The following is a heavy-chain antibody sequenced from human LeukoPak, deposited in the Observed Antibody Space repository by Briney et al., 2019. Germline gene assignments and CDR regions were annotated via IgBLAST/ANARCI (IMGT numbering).Heavy chain of an antibody. D-gene: IGHD3-22*01. CDR1: GESITSYY. CDR2: IYYTGSS. V-gene: IGHV4-59*12. CDR3: ARDKYYYDSSGSIRFDY. Sequence: SETLSLTCIVSGESITSYYWSWIRQPPGKGLEWIGYIYYTGSSKYNPSLKSRVTISVDTSKNQFSLKLSSVTAADTAVYYCARDKYYYDSSGSIRFDYWGQGTLVTVSS. J-gene: IGHJ4*02.